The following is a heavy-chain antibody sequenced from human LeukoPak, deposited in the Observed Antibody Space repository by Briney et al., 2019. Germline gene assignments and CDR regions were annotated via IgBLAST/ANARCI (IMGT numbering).Heavy chain of an antibody. J-gene: IGHJ4*02. CDR1: GGSMNSYY. V-gene: IGHV4-59*01. Sequence: SETLSLTCTVSGGSMNSYYWSWIRQPPGKGLEWIGHIFHSGNTNDNPSLKSRVTISVDPSKNQFSLRLRSVTAADTAVYYCARTYYDSWGSYEVTYSGQGTLVTVSS. CDR3: ARTYYDSWGSYEVTY. D-gene: IGHD3-22*01. CDR2: IFHSGNT.